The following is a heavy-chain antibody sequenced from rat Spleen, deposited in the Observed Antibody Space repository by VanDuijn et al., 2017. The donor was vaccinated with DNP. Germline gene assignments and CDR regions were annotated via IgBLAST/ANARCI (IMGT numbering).Heavy chain of an antibody. V-gene: IGHV5-31*01. J-gene: IGHJ3*01. CDR3: ATSSYFGYDYGFAY. D-gene: IGHD1-7*01. Sequence: EVQLVESGGGLVQPGRSLKLSCVASGFTFNNYWMIWIRQVPGKGLDWVASITSSGGSSYYPDSVKGRFTISRDYARSTLYLQMDSLRSEDTATYYCATSSYFGYDYGFAYWGQGTLVTVSS. CDR2: ITSSGGSS. CDR1: GFTFNNYW.